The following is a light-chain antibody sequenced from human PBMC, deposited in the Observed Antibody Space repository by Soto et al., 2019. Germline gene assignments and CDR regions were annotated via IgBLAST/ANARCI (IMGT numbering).Light chain of an antibody. V-gene: IGLV1-44*01. CDR1: SSNIGSNT. J-gene: IGLJ2*01. CDR2: SNN. Sequence: QSVLTQPPSASGTPRQRVTISGSGSSSNIGSNTVNWYQQLPGTAPKLLIYSNNQRPSGVPDRFSGSKSGTSASLAISGLQSEDEADYYCAAWDDSLNGVVFGGGTKVTVL. CDR3: AAWDDSLNGVV.